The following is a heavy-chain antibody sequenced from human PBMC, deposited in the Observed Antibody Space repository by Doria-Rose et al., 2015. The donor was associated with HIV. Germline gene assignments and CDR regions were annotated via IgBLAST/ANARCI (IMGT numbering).Heavy chain of an antibody. CDR3: ARIQSSRWYHKYYFDF. D-gene: IGHD6-13*01. V-gene: IGHV2-26*01. CDR2: IFSDDER. CDR1: GVSLSSPGMG. Sequence: QVTLKESGPVLVKPTETLTLTCTVSGVSLSSPGMGVSWIRQPPGKALKWLANIFSDDERSYKTSLKSRLTISGGTSKSQVVLTMTDMDPVDTATYYCARIQSSRWYHKYYFDFWGQGTLVIVS. J-gene: IGHJ4*02.